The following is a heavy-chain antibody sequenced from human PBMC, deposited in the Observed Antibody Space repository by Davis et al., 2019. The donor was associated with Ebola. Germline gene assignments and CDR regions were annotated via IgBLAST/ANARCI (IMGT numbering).Heavy chain of an antibody. CDR1: GFTFSSYG. CDR3: AKDYSNYHYYYYYMDV. D-gene: IGHD4-11*01. CDR2: IRYDGSNK. V-gene: IGHV3-30*02. Sequence: PGGSLRLSCAASGFTFSSYGMHWVRQAPGKGLEWVAFIRYDGSNKYYADSVKGRFTISRDNSKNTLYLQMNSLRAEDTAVYYCAKDYSNYHYYYYYMDVWGKGTTVTVSS. J-gene: IGHJ6*03.